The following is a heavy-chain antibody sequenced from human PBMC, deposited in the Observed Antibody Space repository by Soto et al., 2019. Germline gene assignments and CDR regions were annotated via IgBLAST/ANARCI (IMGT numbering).Heavy chain of an antibody. CDR2: IYYSGST. V-gene: IGHV4-59*01. CDR1: SHSIIDYY. D-gene: IGHD4-17*01. CDR3: GSRVTLATTKGDAFDL. J-gene: IGHJ3*01. Sequence: QVQLQQSGPGLVKPSETLSLSCTVSSHSIIDYYWSWIRQPPGKGLEWIGYIYYSGSTNYNPFLTSRVSMSVDMSRRQLSLTLNSVTAADRTVYYCGSRVTLATTKGDAFDLWGQGTMVTVSS.